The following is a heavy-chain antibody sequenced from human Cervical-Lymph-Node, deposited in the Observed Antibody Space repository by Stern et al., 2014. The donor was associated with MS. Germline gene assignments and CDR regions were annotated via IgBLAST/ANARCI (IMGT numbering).Heavy chain of an antibody. CDR2: ISYDGSNN. V-gene: IGHV3-30*04. Sequence: VQLVESGGGVVQPGRPLRLSCVASGFTFSTYAMHWVRQAPGKGLEWVAGISYDGSNNYYAHSVKGRFTISRDNSKNTLFLQMSSLRPEDTAMYYCTRARGSTWHDALDIWGQGTMVTVSS. D-gene: IGHD6-13*01. CDR3: TRARGSTWHDALDI. J-gene: IGHJ3*02. CDR1: GFTFSTYA.